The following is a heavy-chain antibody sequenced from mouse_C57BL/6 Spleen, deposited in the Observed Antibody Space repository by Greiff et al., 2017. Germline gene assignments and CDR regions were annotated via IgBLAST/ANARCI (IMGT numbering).Heavy chain of an antibody. V-gene: IGHV1-63*01. Sequence: QVQLQQSGAELVRPGTSVKMSCKASGYTFTNYWIGWAKQRPGHGLEWIGDIYPGGGYTNYNEKFKGKATLTAEKSSSTAYMQVSSLTSEDSAIYYCARGDYDYDVCDIDVWGTGTTVTVSS. D-gene: IGHD2-4*01. J-gene: IGHJ1*03. CDR2: IYPGGGYT. CDR1: GYTFTNYW. CDR3: ARGDYDYDVCDIDV.